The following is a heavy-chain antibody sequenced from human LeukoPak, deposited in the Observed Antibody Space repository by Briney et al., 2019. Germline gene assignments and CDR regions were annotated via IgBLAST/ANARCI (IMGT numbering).Heavy chain of an antibody. V-gene: IGHV3-9*01. CDR2: ISWNSGSI. CDR3: AKDMSVTYYYYGMDV. Sequence: PGGSLRLSCAASGFTFDDYAMHWVRQAPGKGLEWVSGISWNSGSIGYADSVKGRLTISRDNAKNSLYLQMNSLRAEDTALYYCAKDMSVTYYYYGMDVWGQGTTVTVSS. D-gene: IGHD4-17*01. J-gene: IGHJ6*02. CDR1: GFTFDDYA.